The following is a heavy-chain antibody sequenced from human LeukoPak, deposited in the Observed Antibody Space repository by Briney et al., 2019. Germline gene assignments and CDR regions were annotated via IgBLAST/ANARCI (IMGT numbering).Heavy chain of an antibody. Sequence: TGGSLRLSCAASGFTFSGSAMHWVRQASGKGLEWVGRIRSKANSYATAYAASVKGSFTISRDDSKNTAYLQMNSLKTEDTAVYYCTRHGFLDHGDYLACWGQGTLVTVSS. D-gene: IGHD4-17*01. CDR2: IRSKANSYAT. CDR1: GFTFSGSA. V-gene: IGHV3-73*01. CDR3: TRHGFLDHGDYLAC. J-gene: IGHJ4*02.